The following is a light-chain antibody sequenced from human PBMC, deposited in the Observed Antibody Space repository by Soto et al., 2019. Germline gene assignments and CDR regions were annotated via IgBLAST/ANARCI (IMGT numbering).Light chain of an antibody. CDR1: SSDVGGYNY. CDR3: SSYTSSNTWV. J-gene: IGLJ3*02. CDR2: EVS. Sequence: QSALTQPASVSGSPGQSITISCTGSSSDVGGYNYVSWCQQHPGKAPKLMIYEVSNRPSGVSNRFSGSKSGNTASLTISGLQAEDEADYYCSSYTSSNTWVFGGGTKLTVL. V-gene: IGLV2-14*01.